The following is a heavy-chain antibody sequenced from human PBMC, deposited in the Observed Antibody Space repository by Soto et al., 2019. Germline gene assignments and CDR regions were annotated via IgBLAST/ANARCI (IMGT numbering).Heavy chain of an antibody. V-gene: IGHV1-24*01. CDR3: ASQYCTNGVCSYNDAFDI. D-gene: IGHD2-8*01. Sequence: GASVKVSCKVSGYTLTELSMHWVRQAPGKGLEWMGCFDPEDGETKYAQKFQGRVTMTRDTSANTAYMELSSLRSEDTAVYYCASQYCTNGVCSYNDAFDIWGQGTMVTVSS. J-gene: IGHJ3*02. CDR2: FDPEDGET. CDR1: GYTLTELS.